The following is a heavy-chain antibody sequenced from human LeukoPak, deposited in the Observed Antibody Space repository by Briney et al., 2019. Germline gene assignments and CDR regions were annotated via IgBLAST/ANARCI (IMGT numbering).Heavy chain of an antibody. J-gene: IGHJ4*02. CDR1: GGSISSSNW. D-gene: IGHD3-22*01. CDR3: ARDDFPRSSGYYF. Sequence: SGTLSLTCAVSGGSISSSNWWSWVRQPPGKGLEWIGEIYHSGSTNYNPSLKSRVTISVDKSKNQFSLKLSSVTAADTAVYYCARDDFPRSSGYYFWGQGTLVTVSS. V-gene: IGHV4-4*02. CDR2: IYHSGST.